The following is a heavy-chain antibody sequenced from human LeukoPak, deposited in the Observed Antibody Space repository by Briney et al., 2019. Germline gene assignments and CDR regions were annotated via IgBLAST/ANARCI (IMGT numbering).Heavy chain of an antibody. V-gene: IGHV4-34*01. CDR3: ARCVAAAAGTSGWFDP. CDR2: INHSGST. CDR1: GGSFSGYY. J-gene: IGHJ5*02. D-gene: IGHD6-13*01. Sequence: SETLSLTCAVYGGSFSGYYWSWIRQPPGKGLGWIGEINHSGSTNYNPSLKSRVTISVDTSKNQFSLKLSSVTAADTVVYYCARCVAAAAGTSGWFDPWGQGTLVTVSS.